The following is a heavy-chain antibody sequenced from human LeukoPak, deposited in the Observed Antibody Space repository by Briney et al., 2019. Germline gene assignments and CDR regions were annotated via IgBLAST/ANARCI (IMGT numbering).Heavy chain of an antibody. Sequence: PSETLSLTCTVSGGSITSGRYYWGWIRQPPGKGLEWIGTTYYSGSTYYNPSLKSRVTISVDTAKNQFSLKLSSVTAADTAVYYCARDQYSGSLDYWGQGTLVTVSS. J-gene: IGHJ4*02. CDR3: ARDQYSGSLDY. CDR2: TYYSGST. V-gene: IGHV4-39*07. CDR1: GGSITSGRYY. D-gene: IGHD1-26*01.